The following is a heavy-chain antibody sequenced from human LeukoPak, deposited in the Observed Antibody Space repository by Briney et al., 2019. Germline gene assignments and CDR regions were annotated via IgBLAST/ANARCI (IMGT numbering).Heavy chain of an antibody. CDR1: GGSISSSTYY. J-gene: IGHJ4*02. CDR2: RYYSGST. V-gene: IGHV4-39*01. D-gene: IGHD5-12*01. Sequence: PLETLSLTCTVSGGSISSSTYYWGWIRQPPGKGLEWIGNRYYSGSTYYNPSLKSRVTISVDTSKNQFSLKLSSVTAADTAVYYCARQAISGYDPPPFDSWGQGTLVTVSS. CDR3: ARQAISGYDPPPFDS.